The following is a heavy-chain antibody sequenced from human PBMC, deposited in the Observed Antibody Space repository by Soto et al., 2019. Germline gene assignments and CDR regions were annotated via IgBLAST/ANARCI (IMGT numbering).Heavy chain of an antibody. CDR3: AKARALRLFGGGDY. D-gene: IGHD2-15*01. CDR2: ISYDGSNK. Sequence: GGSLRLSCAASGFTFSSYGMHWVRQAPGKGLEWVAVISYDGSNKYYADSVKGRFTISRDNSKNTLYLQMNSLRAEDTAVYYCAKARALRLFGGGDYWGQGTLVTVSS. CDR1: GFTFSSYG. V-gene: IGHV3-30*18. J-gene: IGHJ4*02.